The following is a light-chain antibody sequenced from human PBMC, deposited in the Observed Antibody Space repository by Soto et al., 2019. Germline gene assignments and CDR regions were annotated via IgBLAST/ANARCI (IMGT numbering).Light chain of an antibody. V-gene: IGLV1-44*01. CDR1: NSNIGANT. CDR2: SSN. Sequence: QSVLTQPPSASGTPGQRVTIPCSGSNSNIGANTANWYQQLPGTDPKLLIYSSNQRPSGVPDRFSGSKSGTSASLAISGLQSEDEADYYCATWDDSRNGVVFGGGTKLTVL. CDR3: ATWDDSRNGVV. J-gene: IGLJ2*01.